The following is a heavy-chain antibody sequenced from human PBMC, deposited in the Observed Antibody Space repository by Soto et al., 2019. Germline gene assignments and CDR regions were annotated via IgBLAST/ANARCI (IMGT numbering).Heavy chain of an antibody. CDR1: GYTFTTFG. Sequence: ASVKVSCKASGYTFTTFGIRWVRQAPGQGLEWMGWISGDNDNTKYAQNVQGRVTMTTATSTTTAYMERRCLRSDDTAGQYCGREYSSRGSCYGPDYWGRETLFTVSS. V-gene: IGHV1-18*01. CDR3: GREYSSRGSCYGPDY. J-gene: IGHJ4*02. CDR2: ISGDNDNT. D-gene: IGHD2-15*01.